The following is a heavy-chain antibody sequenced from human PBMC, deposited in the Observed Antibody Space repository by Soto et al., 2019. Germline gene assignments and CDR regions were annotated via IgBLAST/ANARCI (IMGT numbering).Heavy chain of an antibody. CDR1: GFTFSSYG. J-gene: IGHJ4*02. Sequence: QVQLVESGGGVVQPGRSLRLSCAASGFTFSSYGMPWVRQAPGKGLEWVAVISYDGSNKYYADSVKGRFTISRDNSKNTLYLQMNSLRAEDTAVYYCAKTPSSSSGDYWGQGTLVTVSS. CDR3: AKTPSSSSGDY. CDR2: ISYDGSNK. D-gene: IGHD6-6*01. V-gene: IGHV3-30*18.